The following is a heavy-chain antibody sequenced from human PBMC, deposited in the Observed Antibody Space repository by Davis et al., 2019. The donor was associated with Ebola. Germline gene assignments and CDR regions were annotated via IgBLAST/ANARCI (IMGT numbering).Heavy chain of an antibody. CDR2: IIPIFGTA. J-gene: IGHJ6*02. Sequence: SVKVSCKASGYTFTSYDISWVRQAPGQGLEWMGGIIPIFGTANYAQKFQGRVTITADESTSTAYMELSSLRSEDTAVYYCADGYNYTDYYYYGMDVWGQGTTVTVSS. CDR1: GYTFTSYD. CDR3: ADGYNYTDYYYYGMDV. D-gene: IGHD5-24*01. V-gene: IGHV1-69*13.